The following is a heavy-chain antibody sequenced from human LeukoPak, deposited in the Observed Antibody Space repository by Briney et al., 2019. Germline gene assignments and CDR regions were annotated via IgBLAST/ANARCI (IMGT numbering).Heavy chain of an antibody. Sequence: GGSLRLSCAASGFNFNSYEVNWVRQAPGKGLEWLSYISSTGGTIYYADSVKGRFTISRDNAENSLYLQMNSLRVEDTAIYYCARDLGYSFGHFDYWGQGTLVTVSS. J-gene: IGHJ4*02. CDR3: ARDLGYSFGHFDY. CDR2: ISSTGGTI. D-gene: IGHD5-18*01. V-gene: IGHV3-48*03. CDR1: GFNFNSYE.